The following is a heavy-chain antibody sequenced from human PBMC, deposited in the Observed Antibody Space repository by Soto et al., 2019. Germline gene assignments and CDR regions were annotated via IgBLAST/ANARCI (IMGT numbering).Heavy chain of an antibody. CDR3: ARAQLGYCSGGSCYLDWFDP. V-gene: IGHV1-18*01. Sequence: ASVKVSCKASGYTFTSYGISWVRQAPGQGLEWMGWISAYNGNTNYAHELQGRVTMTTDTSTSTAYMELRSLRSDDTAVYYCARAQLGYCSGGSCYLDWFDPWGQGTLVTVSS. CDR2: ISAYNGNT. J-gene: IGHJ5*02. CDR1: GYTFTSYG. D-gene: IGHD2-15*01.